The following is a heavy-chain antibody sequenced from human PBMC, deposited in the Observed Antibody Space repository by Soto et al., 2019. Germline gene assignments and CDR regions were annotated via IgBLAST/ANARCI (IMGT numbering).Heavy chain of an antibody. J-gene: IGHJ4*02. V-gene: IGHV3-33*01. CDR1: GFTFSSYG. D-gene: IGHD6-25*01. CDR3: ARDYSSTGYGLNY. Sequence: GSLRLSCEASGFTFSSYGMHWVRQAPGKGLEWVAIIWYDGTKGYYADSVKGRFTISRDNAKNTLYLQMMSLGAEDTAVYYCARDYSSTGYGLNYWGQGTLVTVSS. CDR2: IWYDGTKG.